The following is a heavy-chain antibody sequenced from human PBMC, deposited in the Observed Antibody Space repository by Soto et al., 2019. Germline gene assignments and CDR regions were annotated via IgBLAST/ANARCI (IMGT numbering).Heavy chain of an antibody. CDR1: GFTFSSYA. CDR3: ARTAFRRNIVVVRAATREGYDYYGMDV. Sequence: QVQLVESGGGVVQPGRSLRLSCAASGFTFSSYAMHWVRQAPGKGLEWVAVISYDGSNKYYADSVKGRFTSSRDNSKNTLYLQMNSLRAEDTAVYYCARTAFRRNIVVVRAATREGYDYYGMDVW. D-gene: IGHD2-2*01. CDR2: ISYDGSNK. J-gene: IGHJ6*01. V-gene: IGHV3-30-3*01.